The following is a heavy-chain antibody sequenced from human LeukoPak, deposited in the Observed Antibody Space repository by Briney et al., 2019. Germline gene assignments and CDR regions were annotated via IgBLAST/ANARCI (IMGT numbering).Heavy chain of an antibody. CDR1: GYTLTELS. J-gene: IGHJ3*02. Sequence: ASVEVSCKVSGYTLTELSMHWVRQAPGKGLEWMGGFDPEDGEAIYAEKFQGRVTMTEDTSTDTAYMELSSLRSEDTAVYYCATGLLWFGELLKRRKNAFDIWGQGTMVTVSS. CDR3: ATGLLWFGELLKRRKNAFDI. D-gene: IGHD3-10*01. V-gene: IGHV1-24*01. CDR2: FDPEDGEA.